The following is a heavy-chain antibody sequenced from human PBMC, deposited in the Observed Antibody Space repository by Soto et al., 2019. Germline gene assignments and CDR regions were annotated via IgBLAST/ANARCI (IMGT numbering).Heavy chain of an antibody. V-gene: IGHV4-61*01. CDR3: ALTLEWLTPADY. Sequence: SETLSLTCTVSGGSVSSGSYYWSWIRQPPGKGLEWIGYIYYSGSTNYNPSLKSRVTISVDTSKNQFSLKLSLRSDDTAVYYCALTLEWLTPADYWGQGTLVTVSS. CDR2: IYYSGST. D-gene: IGHD3-3*01. J-gene: IGHJ4*02. CDR1: GGSVSSGSYY.